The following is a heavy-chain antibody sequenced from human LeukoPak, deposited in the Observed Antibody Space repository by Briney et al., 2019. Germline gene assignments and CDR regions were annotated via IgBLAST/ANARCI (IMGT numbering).Heavy chain of an antibody. CDR1: GGSINSGTYY. CDR3: ARHAWYSSGWYGFY. Sequence: SETLSLTCTVSGGSINSGTYYWSWIRQPAGKGLEWIGRINTSGSTYYNPSLKSRVTISVDTSKNQFSLKLSSVTAADTAVYYCARHAWYSSGWYGFYWGQGTLVTVSS. J-gene: IGHJ4*02. V-gene: IGHV4-61*02. D-gene: IGHD6-19*01. CDR2: INTSGST.